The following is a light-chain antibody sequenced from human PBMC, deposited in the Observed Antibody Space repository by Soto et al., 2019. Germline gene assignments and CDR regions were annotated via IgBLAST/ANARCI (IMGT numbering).Light chain of an antibody. Sequence: EIVLTQSPGTLSLSPGERATLSCRASQSVSNRYLAWYQQKPGQAPRLLIYGASSRATGIPDRFSGSGSGTDFTLTISRLELQDFAVYYCQQYGSSSWTFGQGTKVEIK. CDR1: QSVSNRY. J-gene: IGKJ1*01. CDR2: GAS. CDR3: QQYGSSSWT. V-gene: IGKV3-20*01.